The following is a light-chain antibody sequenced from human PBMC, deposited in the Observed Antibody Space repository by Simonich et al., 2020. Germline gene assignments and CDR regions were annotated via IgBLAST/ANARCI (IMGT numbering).Light chain of an antibody. CDR2: KAS. CDR3: QQYNSYSWT. V-gene: IGKV1-5*03. J-gene: IGKJ1*01. Sequence: DIQMTQSPSTLSASVGDRVTITCRASQSISSWFAWYQQKPGKAPKLLIYKASSLESGVPSRFSCSGSVTEFTLTISSLQPDDFATYYCQQYNSYSWTFGQGTKVEIK. CDR1: QSISSW.